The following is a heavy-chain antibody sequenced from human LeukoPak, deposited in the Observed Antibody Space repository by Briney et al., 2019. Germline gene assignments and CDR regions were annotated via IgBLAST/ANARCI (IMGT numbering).Heavy chain of an antibody. CDR1: GFTFGTYG. CDR2: ISGSGGST. Sequence: GGSLRLSCAASGFTFGTYGMSWVRQAPGKGLEWVSVISGSGGSTYYADSVKGRFTISRDNAKNSLYLQMNSLRAEDTALYYCARAPRADDNWFDPWGQGTLVTVSS. V-gene: IGHV3-23*01. CDR3: ARAPRADDNWFDP. D-gene: IGHD5-24*01. J-gene: IGHJ5*02.